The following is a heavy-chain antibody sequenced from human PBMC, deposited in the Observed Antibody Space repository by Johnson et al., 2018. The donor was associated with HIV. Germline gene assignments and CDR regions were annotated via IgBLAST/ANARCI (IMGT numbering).Heavy chain of an antibody. CDR3: ARSSGSYLDDAFDI. CDR2: IFSGGRT. CDR1: GFTVSSNY. J-gene: IGHJ3*02. V-gene: IGHV3-66*01. D-gene: IGHD1-26*01. Sequence: MQLVESGGGLVQPGGSLRLSCAASGFTVSSNYMSWVRQAPGKGLEWVSVIFSGGRTYYADSVKGRFTISRDNSKNTLYLQMNSLRAEDTAVYYCARSSGSYLDDAFDIWGQGTMVTVSS.